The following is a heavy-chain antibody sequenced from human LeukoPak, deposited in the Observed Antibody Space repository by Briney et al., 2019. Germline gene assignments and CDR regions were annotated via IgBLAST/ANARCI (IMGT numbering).Heavy chain of an antibody. CDR3: ARDPRNKGFDP. J-gene: IGHJ5*02. CDR1: GFTFSNYA. D-gene: IGHD1/OR15-1a*01. CDR2: ITGSGDST. Sequence: QPGGSLRLSCAASGFTFSNYAMSWVRQAPGKGLEWVSTITGSGDSTYYADSVKGRFTMSRDNAKNTLYLQMNSLRVEDTAVYYCARDPRNKGFDPWGQGTLVTVSS. V-gene: IGHV3-23*01.